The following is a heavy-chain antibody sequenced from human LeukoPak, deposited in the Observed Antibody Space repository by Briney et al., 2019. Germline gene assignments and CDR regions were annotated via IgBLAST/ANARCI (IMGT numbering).Heavy chain of an antibody. D-gene: IGHD4-17*01. V-gene: IGHV4-59*01. Sequence: SETLSLTCTVSGGSISSYYWSWIRQPPGKGLEWIGYIYYSGSTNYNPSLKSRVTISVDTSKNQFSLKLNSVTAADTAVYYCARDRGDDYGDYGGPSDYWGQGTLVTVSS. CDR3: ARDRGDDYGDYGGPSDY. CDR2: IYYSGST. CDR1: GGSISSYY. J-gene: IGHJ4*02.